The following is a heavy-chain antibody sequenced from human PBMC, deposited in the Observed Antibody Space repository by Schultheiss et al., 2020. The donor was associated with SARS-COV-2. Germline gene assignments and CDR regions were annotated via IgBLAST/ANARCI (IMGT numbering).Heavy chain of an antibody. J-gene: IGHJ6*03. CDR1: GASISSYY. CDR2: IYYSGST. V-gene: IGHV4-59*01. D-gene: IGHD3-3*01. Sequence: SQTLSLTCTVSGASISSYYWSWIRQPPGKGLEWIGSIYYSGSTYYNPSLKSRVTISVDTSKNQFSLKLSSVTAADTAVYYCATGPVTLSYDFWSGYYKDYYYYMDVWGKGTTVTVSS. CDR3: ATGPVTLSYDFWSGYYKDYYYYMDV.